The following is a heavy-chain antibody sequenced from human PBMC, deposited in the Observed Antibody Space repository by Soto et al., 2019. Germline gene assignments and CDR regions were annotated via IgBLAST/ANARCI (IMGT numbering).Heavy chain of an antibody. CDR2: IWYDGSNK. CDR3: ARDGGYYYDSSGYYQPFDY. D-gene: IGHD3-22*01. V-gene: IGHV3-33*01. CDR1: GFTFSSYG. Sequence: QVQLVESGGGVVQPGRSLRLSCAASGFTFSSYGMHWVRQAPGKGLEWVAVIWYDGSNKYYADSVKGRFTSSRDNSKNTLYLQMNSLRAEDTAVYYCARDGGYYYDSSGYYQPFDYWGQGTLVTVSS. J-gene: IGHJ4*02.